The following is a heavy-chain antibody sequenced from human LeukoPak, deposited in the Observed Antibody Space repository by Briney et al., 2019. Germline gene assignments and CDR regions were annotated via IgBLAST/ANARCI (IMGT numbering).Heavy chain of an antibody. J-gene: IGHJ4*02. D-gene: IGHD3-9*01. Sequence: ASVKVSCKVSGYTLTELSMHWVRQAPGKGLEWMGGFDPEDGETIYAQKLQGRVTMTTDTSTSTAYMELRSLRSDDTAVYYCAREGLDYDILTGTFDYWGQGTLVTVSS. CDR1: GYTLTELS. CDR2: FDPEDGET. CDR3: AREGLDYDILTGTFDY. V-gene: IGHV1-24*01.